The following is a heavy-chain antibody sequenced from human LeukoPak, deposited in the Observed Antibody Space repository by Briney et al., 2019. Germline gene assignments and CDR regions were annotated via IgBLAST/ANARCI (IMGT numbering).Heavy chain of an antibody. CDR2: INPSGGST. V-gene: IGHV1-46*01. CDR3: ATDCSSTSCYVGSYYYYGMDV. D-gene: IGHD2-2*01. Sequence: GSVKVSCKASGYTFTSYYMHWVRQAPGQGLEWMGIINPSGGSTSYAQKFQGRVTVTRDTSTSTVYMELSSLRSEDTAVYYCATDCSSTSCYVGSYYYYGMDVWGQGTTVTVSS. CDR1: GYTFTSYY. J-gene: IGHJ6*02.